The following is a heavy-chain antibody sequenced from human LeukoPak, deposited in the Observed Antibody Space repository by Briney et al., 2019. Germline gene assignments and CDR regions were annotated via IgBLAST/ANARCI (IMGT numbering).Heavy chain of an antibody. Sequence: GASVKVSCKASGGTFSSYAISWVRQAPGQGLEWMGGIIPIFGTANYAQKFQGRVTITTDESTSTAYMELSSLRSGDTAVYYCARGPTVTLRLDYWGQGTLVTVSS. CDR2: IIPIFGTA. J-gene: IGHJ4*02. CDR1: GGTFSSYA. V-gene: IGHV1-69*05. D-gene: IGHD4-17*01. CDR3: ARGPTVTLRLDY.